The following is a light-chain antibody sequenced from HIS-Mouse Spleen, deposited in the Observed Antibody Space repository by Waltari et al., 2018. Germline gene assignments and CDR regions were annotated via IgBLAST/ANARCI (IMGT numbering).Light chain of an antibody. CDR1: QRVSSSY. CDR3: QQYGSSPWT. CDR2: GAS. J-gene: IGKJ1*01. Sequence: ELVLPQSPGTLSLSPRERATRSCRASQRVSSSYLAWYQQKPGQASRLLIYGASRRATGIPDRFSGSGSGTDFTLTISRLEPEDFAAYYCQQYGSSPWTFGQGTKVEIK. V-gene: IGKV3-20*01.